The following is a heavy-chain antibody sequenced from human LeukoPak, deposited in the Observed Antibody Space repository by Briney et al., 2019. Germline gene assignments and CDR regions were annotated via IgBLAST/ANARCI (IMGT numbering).Heavy chain of an antibody. CDR2: IYSGGST. D-gene: IGHD6-13*01. J-gene: IGHJ3*02. Sequence: HAGGSLRLSCAASGFTVSSNYMSWVRQAPGKGLEWVSVIYSGGSTYYADSVKGRFTISRDNAKNSLYLQMNSLRAEDTAVYYCARGAAGGGDAFDIWGQGTMVTVSS. V-gene: IGHV3-66*01. CDR3: ARGAAGGGDAFDI. CDR1: GFTVSSNY.